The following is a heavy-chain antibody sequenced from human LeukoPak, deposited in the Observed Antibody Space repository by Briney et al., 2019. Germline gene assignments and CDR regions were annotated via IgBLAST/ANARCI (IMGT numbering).Heavy chain of an antibody. V-gene: IGHV3-30*04. CDR1: GFSFSNFA. Sequence: GRSLRLSCAASGFSFSNFAMHWVRQAPGKGLEWVAVTAYDGSHKYYADSVKGRFTISRDNSKNTLFLQMNSLRVEDTAVYFCGSRAGGTNPFDYWGQGTLVTVSS. D-gene: IGHD4-23*01. J-gene: IGHJ4*02. CDR3: GSRAGGTNPFDY. CDR2: TAYDGSHK.